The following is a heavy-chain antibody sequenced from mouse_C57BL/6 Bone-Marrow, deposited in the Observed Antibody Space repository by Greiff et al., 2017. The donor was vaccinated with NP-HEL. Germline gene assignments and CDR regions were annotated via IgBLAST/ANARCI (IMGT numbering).Heavy chain of an antibody. CDR1: GYTFTSYP. V-gene: IGHV1-47*01. CDR2: FHPYNGST. Sequence: QVQLKQSGAELVKPGASVKMSCKASGYTFTSYPIEWLKQNFGKSLVWIGNFHPYNGSTKYNEKFKGMATLTVEKSCSSVYLEIRRLTSDNSAVYCCARRRSHYFDYWGQGTTLTVAS. CDR3: ARRRSHYFDY. J-gene: IGHJ2*01.